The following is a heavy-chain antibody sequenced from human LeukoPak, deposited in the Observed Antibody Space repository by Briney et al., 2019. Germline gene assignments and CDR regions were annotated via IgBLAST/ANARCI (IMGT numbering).Heavy chain of an antibody. CDR1: GFTVSSNY. CDR2: INHNGNVN. D-gene: IGHD3-16*01. J-gene: IGHJ6*02. Sequence: GGSLRLSCAVSGFTVSSNYMNWVRQAPGKGLEWVASINHNGNVNYYVDSVKGRFTISRDNAKNSLYLQMSNLRAEDTAVYFCARGGGLDVWGQGATVTVSS. CDR3: ARGGGLDV. V-gene: IGHV3-7*03.